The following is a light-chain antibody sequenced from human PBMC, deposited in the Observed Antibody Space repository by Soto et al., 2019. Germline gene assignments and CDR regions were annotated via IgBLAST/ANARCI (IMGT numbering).Light chain of an antibody. CDR1: QSVSRN. CDR3: QEYSKWPLFT. CDR2: GAS. V-gene: IGKV3-15*01. J-gene: IGKJ3*01. Sequence: EIVVTQSPDVLSVSPGERATLSSRASQSVSRNVAWYQQKPGQAPTLLIYGASYRATGIPARFTGSGSGTEFTLTISSLQSEDFAIYYCQEYSKWPLFTFGPGTKVDVK.